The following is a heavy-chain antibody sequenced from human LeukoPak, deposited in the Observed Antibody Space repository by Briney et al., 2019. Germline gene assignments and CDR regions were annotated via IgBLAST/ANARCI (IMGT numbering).Heavy chain of an antibody. D-gene: IGHD4-17*01. V-gene: IGHV3-23*01. CDR2: ISGSGGST. CDR1: GFTFSSYA. J-gene: IGHJ4*02. CDR3: AKDPNYGDYSKD. Sequence: GGSLRLSCAASGFTFSSYAMSWVRQAPGKGLEWVSAISGSGGSTYYADSVKGRFTISRDNSKNTLYLQMNGLRAEDTAVYYCAKDPNYGDYSKDWGQGTLVTVSS.